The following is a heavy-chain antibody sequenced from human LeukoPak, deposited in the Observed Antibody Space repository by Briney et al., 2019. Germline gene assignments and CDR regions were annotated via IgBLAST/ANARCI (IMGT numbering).Heavy chain of an antibody. CDR2: IIPILGIA. J-gene: IGHJ4*02. CDR3: ARSGYDFWSGYPDY. V-gene: IGHV1-69*04. CDR1: GGTFSSYA. Sequence: ASVKVSCKASGGTFSSYAISWVRQAPGQGLEWMGRIIPILGIANYAQKFQGRVTITADKSTSTAYMELSSLRSEDTAVYYCARSGYDFWSGYPDYWGQGTLVTVSS. D-gene: IGHD3-3*01.